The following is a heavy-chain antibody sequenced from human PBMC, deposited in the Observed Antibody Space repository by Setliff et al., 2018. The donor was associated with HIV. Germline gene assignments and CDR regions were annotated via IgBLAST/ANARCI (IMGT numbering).Heavy chain of an antibody. CDR2: IYPGDSVT. V-gene: IGHV5-51*01. D-gene: IGHD4-4*01. Sequence: GESLKISCKGSGYRFSNYWIGWVRQEPGKGLEWMGIIYPGDSVTRCSPSFQGQVTISADKSISTAYLQWSSLKASDTAMYYCVRQLRSNYRFPYFDYWGQGTLVTVSS. J-gene: IGHJ4*02. CDR1: GYRFSNYW. CDR3: VRQLRSNYRFPYFDY.